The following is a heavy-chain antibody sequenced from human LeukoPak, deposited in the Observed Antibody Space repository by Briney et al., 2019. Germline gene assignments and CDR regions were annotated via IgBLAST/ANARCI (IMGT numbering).Heavy chain of an antibody. J-gene: IGHJ4*02. V-gene: IGHV3-23*01. CDR2: IRGSGGGT. Sequence: PGGSLRLSCAASGFTFSSYAMSWVRQAPGKGLEWVSSIRGSGGGTNYGDSVKGRFTISRDNAKNSLYLQMNSLRAEDTAVYYCARDRGYYDFWSGYYIAYYFDYWGQGTLVTVSS. D-gene: IGHD3-3*01. CDR3: ARDRGYYDFWSGYYIAYYFDY. CDR1: GFTFSSYA.